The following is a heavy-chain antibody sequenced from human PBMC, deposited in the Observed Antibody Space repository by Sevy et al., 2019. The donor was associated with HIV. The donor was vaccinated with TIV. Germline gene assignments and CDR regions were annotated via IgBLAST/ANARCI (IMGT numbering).Heavy chain of an antibody. CDR1: GYTFTTYY. D-gene: IGHD1-26*01. Sequence: ASVKVSCKASGYTFTTYYMHWVRQAPGQGLEWMGISIPSGGSTTYAQKFQGRITMTRDTSTSTAYMELSSLRSEDTAIYYCASGTGVWGQGTLVTVSS. CDR2: SIPSGGST. CDR3: ASGTGV. V-gene: IGHV1-46*01. J-gene: IGHJ4*02.